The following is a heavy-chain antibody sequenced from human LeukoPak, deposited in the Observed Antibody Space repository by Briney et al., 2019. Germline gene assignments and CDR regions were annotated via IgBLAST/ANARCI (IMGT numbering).Heavy chain of an antibody. CDR2: IYHSGST. J-gene: IGHJ4*02. CDR3: AGTYYDFWSGPDY. CDR1: GYSISSGYY. V-gene: IGHV4-38-2*01. Sequence: PSETLSLTCAVSGYSISSGYYCGWIRQPPGKGLEWIGSIYHSGSTYYNPSLKRRVTISVDTSKNQCSLKLSSVTAADTAVYYCAGTYYDFWSGPDYWGQGTLVTVSS. D-gene: IGHD3-3*01.